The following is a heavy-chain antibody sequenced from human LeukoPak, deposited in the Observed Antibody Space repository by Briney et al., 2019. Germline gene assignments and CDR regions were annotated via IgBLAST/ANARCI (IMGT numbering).Heavy chain of an antibody. J-gene: IGHJ3*02. CDR1: GFSFSTYG. D-gene: IGHD3-22*01. CDR2: YWHGESNE. V-gene: IGHV3-33*01. Sequence: GRSLRLSCAASGFSFSTYGIPWVRQAPGKGLEWVAVYWHGESNEDFVDSVKGRFTVSGDKSKNTMYLQMNSLRAGDTAVYYCARERNDGGGYQDAFDIWGHGTMVTVSS. CDR3: ARERNDGGGYQDAFDI.